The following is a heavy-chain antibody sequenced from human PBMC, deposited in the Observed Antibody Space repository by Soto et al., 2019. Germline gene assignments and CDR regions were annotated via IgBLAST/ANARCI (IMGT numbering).Heavy chain of an antibody. Sequence: SETLSLTCAVSGYSISSGYYGGWIRQPPGKGLAWIGSIYHSGSTSYNPSLKSRVTISVDTSKNQFSLKLSSVTAADTAVYYCARDQYSTSHLVSADWGQGALVTVS. V-gene: IGHV4-38-2*02. D-gene: IGHD6-13*01. J-gene: IGHJ4*02. CDR3: ARDQYSTSHLVSAD. CDR2: IYHSGST. CDR1: GYSISSGYY.